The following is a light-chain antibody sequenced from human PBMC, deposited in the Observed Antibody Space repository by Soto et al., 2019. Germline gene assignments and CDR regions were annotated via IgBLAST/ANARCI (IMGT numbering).Light chain of an antibody. V-gene: IGLV2-14*01. Sequence: QSALSQPAAVSGSPGQSITICCTGTSGDGGGFEYVSWYQHQPGKAPKLIIYDVTKRPSGVSNRFSGSKSGNTASLTISGIQAEDEGDYYCGSITRSSTSVFGTGTKVTVL. CDR2: DVT. CDR1: SGDGGGFEY. J-gene: IGLJ1*01. CDR3: GSITRSSTSV.